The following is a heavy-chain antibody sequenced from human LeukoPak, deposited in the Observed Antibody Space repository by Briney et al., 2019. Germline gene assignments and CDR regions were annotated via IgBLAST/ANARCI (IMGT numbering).Heavy chain of an antibody. CDR3: ARGRRISYYYYYYMDV. CDR2: ISWNSDTI. Sequence: GRSLRLSCAASGFTFDDYAMHWVRQAPGKGLEWVSGISWNSDTIAYADSVKGRFTISRDNAKNSLYLQMSSLRPEDTALYYCARGRRISYYYYYYMDVWGKGTTVTVSS. V-gene: IGHV3-9*01. D-gene: IGHD2-15*01. J-gene: IGHJ6*03. CDR1: GFTFDDYA.